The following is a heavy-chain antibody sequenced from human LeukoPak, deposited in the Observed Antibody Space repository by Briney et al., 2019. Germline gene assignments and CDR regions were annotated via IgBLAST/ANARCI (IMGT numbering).Heavy chain of an antibody. CDR2: IAPDGSRT. V-gene: IGHV3-74*01. J-gene: IGHJ4*02. CDR3: ARGRASFDY. CDR1: GFTLSAYW. Sequence: GGSLRLSCAASGFTLSAYWMHWVRQAPGRGLVWVSRIAPDGSRTDYADSVKGRFTISSDNAKNTLYLQMNSLRAEDTAVYYCARGRASFDYWGQGTLVTVSS.